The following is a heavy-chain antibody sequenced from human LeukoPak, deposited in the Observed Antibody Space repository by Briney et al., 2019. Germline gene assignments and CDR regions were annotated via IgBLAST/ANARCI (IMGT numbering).Heavy chain of an antibody. D-gene: IGHD1/OR15-1a*01. J-gene: IGHJ5*02. CDR3: ARDCEQDGWFDP. V-gene: IGHV1-69*05. Sequence: SVKVSCKATSRISWVRQAPGQGLEWMGGIIPIFGTANYAQKFQGRVTITTDESTSTAYMELSSLRSEDTAVYYCARDCEQDGWFDPWGQGTLVTVSS. CDR2: IIPIFGTA. CDR1: TSR.